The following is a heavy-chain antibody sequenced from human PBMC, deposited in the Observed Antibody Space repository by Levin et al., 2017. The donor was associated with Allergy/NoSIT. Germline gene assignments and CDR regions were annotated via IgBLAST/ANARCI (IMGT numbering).Heavy chain of an antibody. D-gene: IGHD2-15*01. V-gene: IGHV3-30*03. CDR3: ATDRCSGGACSPDY. CDR2: ISYGGSSD. Sequence: GESLKISCAASGFTFRSYGMHWVRQAPGKGLEWVTSISYGGSSDYYADSVKGRFSISRDNSENTLYLQMSSLRPADTAVYYCATDRCSGGACSPDYWGQGTLVTVSS. CDR1: GFTFRSYG. J-gene: IGHJ4*02.